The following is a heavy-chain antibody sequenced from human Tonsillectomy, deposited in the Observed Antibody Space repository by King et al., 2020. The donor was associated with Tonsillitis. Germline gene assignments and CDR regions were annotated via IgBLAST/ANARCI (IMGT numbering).Heavy chain of an antibody. V-gene: IGHV3-30*02. CDR1: GFTFSSYG. CDR3: AKDSRIQGKGIRMQLWSYVYGMEV. CDR2: IRYDGSNK. J-gene: IGHJ6*02. D-gene: IGHD5-18*01. Sequence: VQLVESGGGVVQPGGSLRLSCAASGFTFSSYGMHWVRQAPGRGLEWVAFIRYDGSNKYYADSVKGRFTISRDNSKNTLCLQLNSLRAEDTAVYYCAKDSRIQGKGIRMQLWSYVYGMEVWGRGTTLTVSS.